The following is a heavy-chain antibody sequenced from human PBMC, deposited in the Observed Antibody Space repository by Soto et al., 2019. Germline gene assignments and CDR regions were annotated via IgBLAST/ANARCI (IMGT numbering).Heavy chain of an antibody. V-gene: IGHV1-2*04. CDR1: GYTFTDYY. CDR2: INPNSGGT. CDR3: ARDLGGSGWFDP. Sequence: QVPLVQSGAEVKKPGASVRVSCQASGYTFTDYYIHWVRQAPGQGLEWMGWINPNSGGTNYAQKFQGWVTMTRDTSTSTAYMELSGLRSDGTAVYYCARDLGGSGWFDPWGQGTLVTVSS. D-gene: IGHD3-16*01. J-gene: IGHJ5*02.